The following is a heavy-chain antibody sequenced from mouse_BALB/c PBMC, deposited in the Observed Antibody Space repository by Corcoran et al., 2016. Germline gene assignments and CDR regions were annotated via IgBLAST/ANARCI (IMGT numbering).Heavy chain of an antibody. D-gene: IGHD2-3*01. J-gene: IGHJ3*01. CDR2: INPYNDGT. CDR1: GYTFTSYV. V-gene: IGHV1S136*01. CDR3: AGDGAY. Sequence: EVQLQQSGPELVKPGASVKMSCKASGYTFTSYVMHWVKQKPGQGLEWIGYINPYNDGTKYNEKCKGKATLTSDTSSSTAYMELSSLTSEDSTVYYCAGDGAYWGQGTLVTVSA.